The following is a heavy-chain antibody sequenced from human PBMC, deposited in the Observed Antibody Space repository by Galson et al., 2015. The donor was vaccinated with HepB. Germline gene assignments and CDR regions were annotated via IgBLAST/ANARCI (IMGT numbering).Heavy chain of an antibody. V-gene: IGHV3-30*18. Sequence: SLRLSCAASGFTFSSYGMHWVRQAPGKGLEWVAVISYDGSNKYYADSVKGRFTISRDNSKNTLYLQMNSLRAEDTAVYYCAKDVGGSGWSLGTHYWGQGTLVTVSS. D-gene: IGHD6-19*01. CDR3: AKDVGGSGWSLGTHY. J-gene: IGHJ4*02. CDR1: GFTFSSYG. CDR2: ISYDGSNK.